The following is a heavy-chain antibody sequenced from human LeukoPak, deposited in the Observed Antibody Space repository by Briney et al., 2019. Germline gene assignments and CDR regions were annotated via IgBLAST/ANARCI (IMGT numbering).Heavy chain of an antibody. CDR1: GDSIRSYY. V-gene: IGHV4-59*08. CDR3: ARHAIYSGGYSHWFDP. D-gene: IGHD1-26*01. CDR2: IYYSGST. J-gene: IGHJ5*02. Sequence: PLETLSLTCTVSGDSIRSYYWNWIRQPPGKGLEWIAFIYYSGSTNYNPSLKSRAYISLDTSKNLCSLRLSSVTTADTAGYYCARHAIYSGGYSHWFDPWGLGTLVTVSS.